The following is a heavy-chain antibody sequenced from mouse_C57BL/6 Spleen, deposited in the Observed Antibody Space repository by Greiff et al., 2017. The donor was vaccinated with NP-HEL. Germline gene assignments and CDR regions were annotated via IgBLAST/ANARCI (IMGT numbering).Heavy chain of an antibody. D-gene: IGHD2-3*01. V-gene: IGHV1-80*01. J-gene: IGHJ2*01. Sequence: QVQLKESGAELVKPGASVKISCKASGYAFSSYWMNWVKQRPGKGLEWIGQIYPGDGDTNYNGKFKGKATLTADKSSSTAYMQLSSLTSEDSAVYFCARDDGYYYFDYWGQGTTLTVSS. CDR2: IYPGDGDT. CDR3: ARDDGYYYFDY. CDR1: GYAFSSYW.